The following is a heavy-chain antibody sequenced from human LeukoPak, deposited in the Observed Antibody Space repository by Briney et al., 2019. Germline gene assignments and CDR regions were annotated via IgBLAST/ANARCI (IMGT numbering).Heavy chain of an antibody. CDR2: ISSTGSTI. CDR3: ASLRWRDY. D-gene: IGHD4-23*01. CDR1: GFTFSSYE. J-gene: IGHJ4*02. V-gene: IGHV3-48*03. Sequence: PGGSLRLSCAASGFTFSSYEMNWVRQAPGKGLEWVSYISSTGSTIYYAESVKGRFTISRDNAKNSLYLQMNSLRAQDTAVYYCASLRWRDYWSQGTLVTVSS.